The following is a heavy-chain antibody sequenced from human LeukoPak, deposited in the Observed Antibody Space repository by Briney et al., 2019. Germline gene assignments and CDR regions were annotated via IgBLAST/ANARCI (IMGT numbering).Heavy chain of an antibody. CDR1: GFTFSNYW. CDR2: ITSDGSVT. CDR3: AVLHYYAMDV. D-gene: IGHD2-8*01. Sequence: PGGSLRLSCAASGFTFSNYWMHWVRQAPGKGLVWVSRITSDGSVTTYADSVKGRFTISRDNAKNSLYLQMNSLRGEDAALYYCAVLHYYAMDVWGQGTTVTVSS. J-gene: IGHJ6*02. V-gene: IGHV3-74*01.